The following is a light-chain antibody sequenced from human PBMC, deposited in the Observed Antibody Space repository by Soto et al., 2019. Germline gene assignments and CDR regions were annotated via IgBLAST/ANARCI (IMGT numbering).Light chain of an antibody. CDR2: ENN. J-gene: IGLJ1*01. Sequence: QSVLTQPPSVSAAPGQKVTISCSGSSSNIGNNYVSWYQQLPGTAPKLLIYENNKRPSGIPARFSGSKSGTSATLGITGLQSGDEAEYYCGTWDSSLSKVFGTGTKLTVL. V-gene: IGLV1-51*02. CDR3: GTWDSSLSKV. CDR1: SSNIGNNY.